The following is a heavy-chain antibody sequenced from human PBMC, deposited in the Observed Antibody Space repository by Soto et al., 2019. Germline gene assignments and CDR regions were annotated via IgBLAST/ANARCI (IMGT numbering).Heavy chain of an antibody. D-gene: IGHD1-1*01. Sequence: GESLKISCKGSGYSFTSYWIGWVRQMPGNGLEWMGIIYPGDSDTRYSPSFQSQVTISADKSISTAYLQWSSLKASDTAMYYCARRPVNWEYYYCGMDVWGQGIMV. V-gene: IGHV5-51*01. CDR2: IYPGDSDT. CDR1: GYSFTSYW. CDR3: ARRPVNWEYYYCGMDV. J-gene: IGHJ6*02.